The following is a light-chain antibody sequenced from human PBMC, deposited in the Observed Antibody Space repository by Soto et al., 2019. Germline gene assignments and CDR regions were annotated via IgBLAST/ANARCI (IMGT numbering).Light chain of an antibody. J-gene: IGKJ4*01. Sequence: EILMTQSPATLSVSPGEGLTLSCRASQSISRTLAWYQQRPGQAPRLLIYGASSRATGVPARFSGSGSGTEFTLTISSLQSEDFAVYYCHHYGSTLLPFGGGTKVDIK. V-gene: IGKV3-15*01. CDR3: HHYGSTLLP. CDR2: GAS. CDR1: QSISRT.